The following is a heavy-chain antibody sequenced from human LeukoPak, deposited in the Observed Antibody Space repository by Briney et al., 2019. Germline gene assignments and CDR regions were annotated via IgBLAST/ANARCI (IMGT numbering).Heavy chain of an antibody. CDR2: IHNGGST. Sequence: SETLSLTCAVSGDSISSSNWWSWVRQFPGKGLEWIAEIHNGGSTNYNPSLKSRVTISVDTSKNQFSLQLSSVTAADTAVYYCARVGVRGVITSFDYWGQGAMVTVSS. CDR3: ARVGVRGVITSFDY. CDR1: GDSISSSNW. J-gene: IGHJ4*02. D-gene: IGHD3-10*01. V-gene: IGHV4-4*02.